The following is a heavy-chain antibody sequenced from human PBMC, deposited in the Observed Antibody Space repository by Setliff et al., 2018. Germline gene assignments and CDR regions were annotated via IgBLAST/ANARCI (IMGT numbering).Heavy chain of an antibody. CDR1: GGTFTNYA. J-gene: IGHJ4*02. Sequence: SVKVSCKASGGTFTNYAINWVRQAPGQGLEWMGGINPIFGTADYTQNFQGRVTITADESTTTAYLELSSLRAEDTAVYYCARGWWNYINFWGQGIQVTVSS. CDR2: INPIFGTA. CDR3: ARGWWNYINF. V-gene: IGHV1-69*13. D-gene: IGHD2-15*01.